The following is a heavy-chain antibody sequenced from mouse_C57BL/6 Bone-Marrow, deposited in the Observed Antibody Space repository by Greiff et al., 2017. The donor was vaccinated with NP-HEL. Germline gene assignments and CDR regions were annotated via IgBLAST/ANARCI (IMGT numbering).Heavy chain of an antibody. CDR1: GFTFSNYW. J-gene: IGHJ4*01. V-gene: IGHV6-3*01. CDR2: IRLKSDNYAT. D-gene: IGHD2-5*01. Sequence: EVKVEESGGGLVQPGGSMKLSCVASGFTFSNYWMNWVRQSPEKGLEWVAQIRLKSDNYATHYAESVKGRFTISRDDSKSSVYLQMNNLRAEDTGIYYCTAPAYYSNYDAMDYWGQGTSVTVSS. CDR3: TAPAYYSNYDAMDY.